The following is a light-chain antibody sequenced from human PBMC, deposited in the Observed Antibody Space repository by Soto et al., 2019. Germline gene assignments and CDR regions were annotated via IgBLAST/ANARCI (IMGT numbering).Light chain of an antibody. Sequence: DIHVTQPPPSLSASVGDRVTITCRATQDTRNYLNLYQVKPGKAPKLLIYDGSNLEIVVPSRFGGSASGTDFTFAISGLQPEDVATYYCQQYESFPYTFGQGTK. CDR2: DGS. CDR1: QDTRNY. V-gene: IGKV1-33*01. CDR3: QQYESFPYT. J-gene: IGKJ2*01.